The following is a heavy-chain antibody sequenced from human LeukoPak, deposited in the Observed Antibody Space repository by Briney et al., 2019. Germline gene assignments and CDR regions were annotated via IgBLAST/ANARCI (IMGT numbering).Heavy chain of an antibody. V-gene: IGHV3-11*01. CDR1: GFPFSYYY. J-gene: IGHJ4*02. CDR3: ARDRLGDYDHSGYYDK. Sequence: GGSLRLSFSASGFPFSYYYMSWIRPAPGKGGEWVSYIFDSGRTIYYSDSVKGRFTISRDNAKNSVYLQMNNLRAEDTAVYYCARDRLGDYDHSGYYDKWGQGTLVTVSS. CDR2: IFDSGRTI. D-gene: IGHD3-22*01.